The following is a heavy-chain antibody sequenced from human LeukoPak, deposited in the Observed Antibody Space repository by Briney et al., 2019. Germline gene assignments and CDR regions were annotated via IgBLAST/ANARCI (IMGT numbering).Heavy chain of an antibody. J-gene: IGHJ4*02. Sequence: SETLSLTCTGSDDSISEYYWSWIRQPPGKGLEWIGYIYGTGRINYNPSLKSRVAISIVTSQNQFSLMVTSVTTADTAMYFCARDTSPETFRVWGQGILVTVSS. D-gene: IGHD2/OR15-2a*01. CDR1: DDSISEYY. CDR2: IYGTGRI. V-gene: IGHV4-59*01. CDR3: ARDTSPETFRV.